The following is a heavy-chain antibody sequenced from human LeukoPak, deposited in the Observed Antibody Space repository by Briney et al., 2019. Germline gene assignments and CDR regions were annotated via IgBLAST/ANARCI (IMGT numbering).Heavy chain of an antibody. V-gene: IGHV4-61*08. CDR2: IYYSGST. Sequence: SETLSLTCTVSGGSISSGDYYWSWIRQPPGKGLEWNGYIYYSGSTNYNPSLKSRVTISVDTSKNQFSLKLSSVTAAETAVYYCASYSSGYFDYWGQGTLVTVSS. CDR3: ASYSSGYFDY. CDR1: GGSISSGDYY. D-gene: IGHD3-22*01. J-gene: IGHJ4*02.